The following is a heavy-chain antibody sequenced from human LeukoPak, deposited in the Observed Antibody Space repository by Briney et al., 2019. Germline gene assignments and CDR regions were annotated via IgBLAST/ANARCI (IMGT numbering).Heavy chain of an antibody. D-gene: IGHD6-13*01. CDR2: INPSGGSI. J-gene: IGHJ4*02. V-gene: IGHV1-46*01. CDR3: ARQVAAAGKIYFDY. Sequence: GASVKVSCKASGYTFTSYGISWVRQAPGHGLEWMGIINPSGGSISYAQKFQGRVTMTTDTSTTTVYMELSSLRSEDKVVYYCARQVAAAGKIYFDYWGQGTLVTVSS. CDR1: GYTFTSYG.